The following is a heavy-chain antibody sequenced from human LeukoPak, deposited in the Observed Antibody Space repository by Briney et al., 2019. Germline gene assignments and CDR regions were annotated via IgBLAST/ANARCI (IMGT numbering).Heavy chain of an antibody. CDR2: IYTSGST. Sequence: SQTLSLTRTVSGGSISSGSYYWSWIRQPAGKGLEWIGRIYTSGSTNYNPSLKSRVTISVDTSKNQFSLKLSSVTAADTAVYYCARGGDGYNSYYFDYWGQGTLVTVSS. D-gene: IGHD5-24*01. CDR3: ARGGDGYNSYYFDY. J-gene: IGHJ4*02. V-gene: IGHV4-61*02. CDR1: GGSISSGSYY.